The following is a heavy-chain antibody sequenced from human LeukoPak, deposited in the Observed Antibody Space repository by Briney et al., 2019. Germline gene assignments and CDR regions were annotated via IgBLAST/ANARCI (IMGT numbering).Heavy chain of an antibody. CDR2: IYYSGST. V-gene: IGHV4-59*12. Sequence: SETLSLTCTVSGGSISSYYWSWIRQPPGKGLEWIGYIYYSGSTYYNPSLKSRVTISVDRSKNQFSLKLSSVTAADTAVYYCARVDSSGAGDYFDYWGQGTLVTVSS. J-gene: IGHJ4*02. CDR3: ARVDSSGAGDYFDY. CDR1: GGSISSYY. D-gene: IGHD3-22*01.